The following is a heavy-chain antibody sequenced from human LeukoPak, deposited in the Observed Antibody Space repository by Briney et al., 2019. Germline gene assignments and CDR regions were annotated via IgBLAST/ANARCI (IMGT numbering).Heavy chain of an antibody. CDR2: ISGSGGST. J-gene: IGHJ4*02. CDR3: ASAHLMTTVTSSLDY. CDR1: GFTFSSYA. V-gene: IGHV3-23*01. D-gene: IGHD4-17*01. Sequence: PGGSLRLSCAASGFTFSSYAMSWVRQAPGKGLEWVSAISGSGGSTYYADSVKGRFTISRDNSKNTLYLQMNSLRAEDTAVYYCASAHLMTTVTSSLDYWGQGTLVTVSS.